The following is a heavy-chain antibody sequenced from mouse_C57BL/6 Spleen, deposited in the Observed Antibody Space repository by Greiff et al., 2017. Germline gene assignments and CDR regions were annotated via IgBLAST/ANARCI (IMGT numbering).Heavy chain of an antibody. V-gene: IGHV1-64*01. CDR2: IHPNSGST. J-gene: IGHJ3*01. Sequence: QVQLKQPGAELVKPGASVKLSCKASGYTFTSYWMHWVKQRPGQGLEWIGMIHPNSGSTNYNEKFKSKATLTVDKASSTAYMQLSSLTSEDSAVYYCARGAYYYGSSSFAYWGQGTLVTVSA. CDR3: ARGAYYYGSSSFAY. CDR1: GYTFTSYW. D-gene: IGHD1-1*01.